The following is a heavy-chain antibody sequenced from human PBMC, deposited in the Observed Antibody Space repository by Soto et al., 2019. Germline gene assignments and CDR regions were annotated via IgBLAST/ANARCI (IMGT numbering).Heavy chain of an antibody. J-gene: IGHJ4*02. CDR3: ARASLLVALDFWSGYYPGPNFDY. CDR1: GGSISSGDYY. D-gene: IGHD3-3*01. V-gene: IGHV4-30-4*01. CDR2: IYYSGST. Sequence: SETLSLTCTVSGGSISSGDYYWSWIRQPPGKGLEWIGYIYYSGSTYYNPSLKSRVTISVDTSKNQFSLKLSSVTAADTAVYYCARASLLVALDFWSGYYPGPNFDYWGQGTLVTVSS.